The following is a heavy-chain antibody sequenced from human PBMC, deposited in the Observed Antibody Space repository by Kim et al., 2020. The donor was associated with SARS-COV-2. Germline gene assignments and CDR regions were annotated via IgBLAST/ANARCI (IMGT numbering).Heavy chain of an antibody. D-gene: IGHD2-21*02. Sequence: GGSLRLSCAASGFTFSSYGMHWVRQAPGKGLEWVALIWYDGSNKYYADSVKGRFTISRDNAKNKNTLHLQMNSLSVGDTAVYYCVRDRLFGVTASNWYFDLWGRGIQVTVTS. CDR3: VRDRLFGVTASNWYFDL. J-gene: IGHJ2*01. CDR2: IWYDGSNK. V-gene: IGHV3-33*01. CDR1: GFTFSSYG.